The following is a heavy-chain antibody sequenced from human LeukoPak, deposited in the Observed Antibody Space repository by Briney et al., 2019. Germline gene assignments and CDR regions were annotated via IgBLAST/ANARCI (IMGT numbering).Heavy chain of an antibody. J-gene: IGHJ3*02. V-gene: IGHV3-23*01. CDR2: ISGNGGST. CDR3: AKDGHCSGGSCYSYAFDI. D-gene: IGHD2-15*01. CDR1: GFTFSSYA. Sequence: GGSLRLSCAASGFTFSSYAMSWVRQAPGKGLEWVSAISGNGGSTYYADSVKGRFTISRDNSKNTLYLQMNSLRAEDTAVYHCAKDGHCSGGSCYSYAFDIWGQGTMVTVSS.